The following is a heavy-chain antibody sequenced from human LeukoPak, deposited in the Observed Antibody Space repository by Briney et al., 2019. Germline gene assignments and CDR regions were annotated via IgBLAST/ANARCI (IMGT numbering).Heavy chain of an antibody. J-gene: IGHJ5*02. CDR3: AKPSRRGYSYGYAGNNWFDP. V-gene: IGHV3-23*01. D-gene: IGHD5-18*01. CDR2: ISGSGGST. Sequence: PGGSLRLSCAASGFTFSSYAMSWVRQAPGKGLEWVSAISGSGGSTYYADSVKGRFTISRDNSKNTLYLQMNSLRAEDTAVYYCAKPSRRGYSYGYAGNNWFDPWGQGTLVTVSP. CDR1: GFTFSSYA.